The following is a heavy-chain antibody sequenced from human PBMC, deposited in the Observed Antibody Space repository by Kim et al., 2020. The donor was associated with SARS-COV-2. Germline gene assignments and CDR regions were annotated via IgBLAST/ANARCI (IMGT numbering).Heavy chain of an antibody. CDR1: GFTFGDYA. Sequence: GGSLRLSCTASGFTFGDYAMSWFRQAPGKGLEWVGFIRSKAYGGTTEYAASVKGRFTISGDDSKSIAYLQMNSLKTEDTAVYYCTRDLRQSSSSWLIGMDVWGQGTTVTVSS. J-gene: IGHJ6*02. CDR2: IRSKAYGGTT. V-gene: IGHV3-49*03. CDR3: TRDLRQSSSSWLIGMDV. D-gene: IGHD6-13*01.